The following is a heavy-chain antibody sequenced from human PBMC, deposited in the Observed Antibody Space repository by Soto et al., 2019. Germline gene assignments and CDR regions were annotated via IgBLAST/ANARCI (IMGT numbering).Heavy chain of an antibody. D-gene: IGHD4-17*01. CDR1: GGSISSSSYY. J-gene: IGHJ3*02. V-gene: IGHV4-39*01. CDR3: ARLSTVNGAFDI. Sequence: SETLSLTCTVSGGSISSSSYYWGWIRQPPGKGLEWIGSIYYSGSTYYNPSLKSRVTISVDTSKNQFSLKLSSVTAADTAVYYCARLSTVNGAFDIWGQGTMVTVSS. CDR2: IYYSGST.